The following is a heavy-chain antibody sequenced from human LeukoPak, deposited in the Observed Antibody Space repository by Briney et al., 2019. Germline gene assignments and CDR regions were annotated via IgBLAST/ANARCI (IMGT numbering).Heavy chain of an antibody. CDR2: INHSRGT. J-gene: IGHJ4*02. CDR1: GGSFSGYY. V-gene: IGHV4-34*01. Sequence: PSETLSLTCAVYGGSFSGYYWSWIRQPTGKGLEWIGEINHSRGTNYNPSLKSRVTISVDTSKNQSSLKLSSVTAADTAVYYCARGEITIFGVVITNWGQGTLVTVSS. CDR3: ARGEITIFGVVITN. D-gene: IGHD3-3*01.